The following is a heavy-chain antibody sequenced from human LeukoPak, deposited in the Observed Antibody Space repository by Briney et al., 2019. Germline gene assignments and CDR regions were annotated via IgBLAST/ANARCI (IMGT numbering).Heavy chain of an antibody. Sequence: ASVKVSCKASGYTFTSYGIRWVRQAPGQGLEWMGWISAYNGNTNYAQKLQGRVTMTTDTSTSTAYMELRSLRSDDTAVYYCARGYSGYDEPRYRTSYYFDYWGQGTLVTVSS. J-gene: IGHJ4*02. CDR2: ISAYNGNT. D-gene: IGHD5-12*01. CDR3: ARGYSGYDEPRYRTSYYFDY. V-gene: IGHV1-18*01. CDR1: GYTFTSYG.